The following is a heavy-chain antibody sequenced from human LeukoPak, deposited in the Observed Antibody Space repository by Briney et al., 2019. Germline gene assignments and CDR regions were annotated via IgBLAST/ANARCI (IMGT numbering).Heavy chain of an antibody. CDR1: GFTFSSYG. CDR2: ISGSGGST. CDR3: AKARRAPDAFDI. Sequence: GGSLRLSCAASGFTFSSYGMSWVRQAPGKGLEWVSAISGSGGSTYYADSVKGRFTISRDNSKNTLYLQMNSLRAEDTAVYYCAKARRAPDAFDIWGQGTMVTVSS. V-gene: IGHV3-23*01. D-gene: IGHD1-26*01. J-gene: IGHJ3*02.